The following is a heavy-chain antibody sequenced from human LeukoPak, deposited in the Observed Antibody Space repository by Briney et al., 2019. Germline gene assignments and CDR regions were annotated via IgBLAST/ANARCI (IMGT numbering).Heavy chain of an antibody. CDR3: ATTTVTTHYYYYMDV. J-gene: IGHJ6*03. Sequence: PSETLSLTCTVSGGSISSYYWSWIRQPPGKGLEWIGYIYYSGSTNYNPSLKSRVTISVDTSKNQFSLKLNSVTAADTAVYYCATTTVTTHYYYYMDVWDKGTTVTVSS. V-gene: IGHV4-59*01. CDR1: GGSISSYY. CDR2: IYYSGST. D-gene: IGHD4-17*01.